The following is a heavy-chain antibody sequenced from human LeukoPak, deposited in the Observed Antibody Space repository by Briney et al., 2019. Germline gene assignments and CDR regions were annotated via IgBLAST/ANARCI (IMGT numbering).Heavy chain of an antibody. V-gene: IGHV1-18*01. CDR3: ARGSFGGFGELLSSH. CDR1: GGTFNSYA. Sequence: ASVKVSCKASGGTFNSYAISWVRQAPGQGLEWMGWISAYNGNTNYAQKLQGRVTMTTDTSTSTAYMELRSLRSDDTAVYYCARGSFGGFGELLSSHWGQGTLVTVSS. D-gene: IGHD3-10*01. CDR2: ISAYNGNT. J-gene: IGHJ4*02.